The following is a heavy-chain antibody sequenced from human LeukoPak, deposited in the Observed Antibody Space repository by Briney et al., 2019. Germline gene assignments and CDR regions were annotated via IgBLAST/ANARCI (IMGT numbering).Heavy chain of an antibody. CDR1: GGTFSSYA. CDR2: IIPIFGTA. V-gene: IGHV1-69*13. CDR3: ARELQYGYSSSGYYYMDV. Sequence: GASVEVSCKASGGTFSSYAISWVRQAPGQGLEWMGGIIPIFGTANYAQRFQGRVTITADESTSTAYMELSSLRSEDTAVYYCARELQYGYSSSGYYYMDVWGKGNTVTVSS. D-gene: IGHD6-13*01. J-gene: IGHJ6*03.